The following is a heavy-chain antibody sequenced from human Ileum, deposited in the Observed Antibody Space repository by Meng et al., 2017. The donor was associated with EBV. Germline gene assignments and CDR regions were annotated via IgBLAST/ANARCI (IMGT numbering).Heavy chain of an antibody. CDR2: INPSGGTT. CDR3: ARGHFRGSSWFDY. V-gene: IGHV1-46*03. D-gene: IGHD6-13*01. CDR1: GYTFTSFY. Sequence: QVQLVQSGAEVKKXXXXXKXXGKASGYTFTSFYLNWVRQAPGQGLEWMGIINPSGGTTSDAQKFQGRVTMTRDTSTSTAYMELSSLRPEDTAVYYCARGHFRGSSWFDYWGQGTLVTVSS. J-gene: IGHJ4*02.